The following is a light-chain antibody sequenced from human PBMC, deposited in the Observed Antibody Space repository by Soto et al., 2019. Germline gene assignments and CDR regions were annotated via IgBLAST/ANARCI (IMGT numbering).Light chain of an antibody. CDR1: QSLSSY. Sequence: EIVLTQSPVTLSLSPGERATLSCRASQSLSSYLAWYQQKPGQAPRLLIYDASNRATGIPARFSGSGSGTDFTLTIDNLEPEDFAVYSCQQRSNWPPITFGQGTRLEIK. V-gene: IGKV3-11*01. CDR2: DAS. J-gene: IGKJ5*01. CDR3: QQRSNWPPIT.